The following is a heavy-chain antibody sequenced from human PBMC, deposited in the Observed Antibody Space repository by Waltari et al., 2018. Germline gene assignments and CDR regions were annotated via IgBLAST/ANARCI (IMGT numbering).Heavy chain of an antibody. J-gene: IGHJ4*02. Sequence: QVQLVESGGGVVKPGGSLRLSCSASGFTFSSYGMPWVRRAPGKGLEWVGCIRDDGSNKYYADSVKGRFTITRDNSKNTLYLQMNSLRAEDTAVYHCAKLPQGGATLFDYWGQGTLVTVSS. CDR2: IRDDGSNK. V-gene: IGHV3-30*02. CDR3: AKLPQGGATLFDY. CDR1: GFTFSSYG. D-gene: IGHD1-26*01.